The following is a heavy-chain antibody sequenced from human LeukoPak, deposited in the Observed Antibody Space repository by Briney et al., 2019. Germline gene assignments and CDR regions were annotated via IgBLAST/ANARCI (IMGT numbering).Heavy chain of an antibody. Sequence: GGSLRLSCAASGFAFSNYGMNWVRQAPGKGLEWVSSISSSSSYIYYADSVKGRFTISRDNAKNSLYLQMNSLRAEDTAVYYCARDNGVATIGNYWGQGTLVTVSS. V-gene: IGHV3-21*01. D-gene: IGHD5-12*01. CDR2: ISSSSSYI. J-gene: IGHJ4*02. CDR1: GFAFSNYG. CDR3: ARDNGVATIGNY.